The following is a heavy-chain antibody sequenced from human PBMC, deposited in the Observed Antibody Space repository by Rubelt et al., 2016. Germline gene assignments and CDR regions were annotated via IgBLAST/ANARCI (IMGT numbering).Heavy chain of an antibody. CDR1: GFTFSTYA. V-gene: IGHV3-23*01. CDR2: ISGSGDYT. D-gene: IGHD6-6*01. CDR3: ARPLYCSSWGL. J-gene: IGHJ4*02. Sequence: EVQLLESGGDLVQPGGSLRLSCAASGFTFSTYAMSWVRQAPGQGLQWVSSISGSGDYTVYADSGKGRFNISRDNSKNTLYLQMSSLRAYDTAVYYCARPLYCSSWGLWGQGTLVTVST.